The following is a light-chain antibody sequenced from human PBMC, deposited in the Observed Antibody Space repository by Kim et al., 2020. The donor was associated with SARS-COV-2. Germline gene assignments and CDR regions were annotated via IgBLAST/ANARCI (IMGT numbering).Light chain of an antibody. V-gene: IGKV4-1*01. CDR1: QSGLYSSNNKNY. CDR2: WAS. CDR3: QQYYSTPFT. J-gene: IGKJ3*01. Sequence: ATINCKSSQSGLYSSNNKNYLAWYQQKPGQPPKLLIYWASTRESGVPDRFSGSGSGTDFTLTISSLQAEDVAVYYCQQYYSTPFTFGPGTKVDIK.